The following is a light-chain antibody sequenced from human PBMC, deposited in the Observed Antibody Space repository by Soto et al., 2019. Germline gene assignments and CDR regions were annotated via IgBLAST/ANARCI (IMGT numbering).Light chain of an antibody. CDR3: QSYGSSLSGFYV. CDR2: ANS. CDR1: SSNIGAGYD. J-gene: IGLJ1*01. Sequence: QSVLTQPPSVSGAPGQRVTISCTGSSSNIGAGYDVHWYQQLPGRAPKLLIYANSNRPSGVPDRFSGSRSGTSASLAITGLQAEDEAYYSCQSYGSSLSGFYVFGTGTKVTVL. V-gene: IGLV1-40*01.